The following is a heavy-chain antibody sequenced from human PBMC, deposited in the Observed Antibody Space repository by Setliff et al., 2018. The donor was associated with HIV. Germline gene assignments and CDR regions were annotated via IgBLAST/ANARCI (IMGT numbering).Heavy chain of an antibody. D-gene: IGHD3-10*01. Sequence: GASVKVSCKASGNPFNNFGISWVRQAPGQGLEWLAWINVYSGDTNFAQRFQGRVTMTRDASTGTAYMELRNLRSDDTAVYYCATDRTQTGISMVRGRLTDPARYPLDYWGPGTLVTVSS. CDR1: GNPFNNFG. CDR3: ATDRTQTGISMVRGRLTDPARYPLDY. V-gene: IGHV1-18*01. J-gene: IGHJ4*02. CDR2: INVYSGDT.